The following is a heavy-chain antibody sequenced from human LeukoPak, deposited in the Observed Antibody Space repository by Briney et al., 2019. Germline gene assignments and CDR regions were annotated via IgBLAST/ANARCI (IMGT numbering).Heavy chain of an antibody. CDR2: IRSKTDGGTT. V-gene: IGHV3-15*01. CDR3: AKEKGITMIVVVRYYFDY. CDR1: GFTFNTAW. D-gene: IGHD3-22*01. Sequence: GGSLRLSCAASGFTFNTAWMSWVRQAPGKGLEWVGRIRSKTDGGTTYYAAPVKGRFTISRDDSKNTLYLQMNSLRADDTAVYYCAKEKGITMIVVVRYYFDYWGQGTLVTVSS. J-gene: IGHJ4*02.